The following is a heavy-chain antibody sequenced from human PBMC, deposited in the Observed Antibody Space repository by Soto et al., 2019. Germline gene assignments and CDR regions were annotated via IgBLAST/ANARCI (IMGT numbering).Heavy chain of an antibody. D-gene: IGHD6-13*01. J-gene: IGHJ4*02. CDR1: GFTFRSYA. CDR2: ISGSGGST. Sequence: EVQMLESGGCLVHPGGSLRLSCAASGFTFRSYAMSWVRQAPGKGLEWVSAISGSGGSTYYADSVKGRFTISRDSSKNTLDLQMNSPRAEDTAVYYCAMAGGIATAGAFNYWGQGTVVTVSS. CDR3: AMAGGIATAGAFNY. V-gene: IGHV3-23*01.